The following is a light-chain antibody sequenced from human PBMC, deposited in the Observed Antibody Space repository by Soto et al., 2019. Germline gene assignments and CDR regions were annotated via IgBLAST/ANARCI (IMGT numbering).Light chain of an antibody. CDR2: VAS. CDR3: HQYDSSPHT. CDR1: QSVSSSY. V-gene: IGKV3-20*01. J-gene: IGKJ4*01. Sequence: VLTQSPGTLSLSPGEIAALSCRASQSVSSSYLAWYQQKPGQAPRLLIYVASSRATGIPDRFSGSGSGTDFNITISRLEPEDLAVYYCHQYDSSPHTFGGGTKVELK.